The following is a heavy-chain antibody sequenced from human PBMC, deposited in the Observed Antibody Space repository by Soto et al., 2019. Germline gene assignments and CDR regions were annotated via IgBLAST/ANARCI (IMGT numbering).Heavy chain of an antibody. CDR3: ARARQYYDCELDP. V-gene: IGHV4-30-4*01. Sequence: PSETLSLTCTVSGGSISSGAYYWSWVRQPPGKGLEWIGYIYYSGSTYYNPSLKSRVTISVDTSKNQFSLRLTSVTAADTAMYYGARARQYYDCELDPWGQGTLVTVSS. D-gene: IGHD3-22*01. CDR1: GGSISSGAYY. CDR2: IYYSGST. J-gene: IGHJ5*02.